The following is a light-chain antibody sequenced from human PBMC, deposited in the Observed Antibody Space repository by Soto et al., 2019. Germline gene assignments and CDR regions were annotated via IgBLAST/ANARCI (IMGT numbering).Light chain of an antibody. J-gene: IGLJ2*01. Sequence: QPVLTQSPSASGTPGQGVTISCSGGSSNVGSNYVYWYQQLPGTAPKLIIYRSSHRPSGVPDRFSGSESGTSASLAISGLRPEDEADYYCATWDDSLSGVVFGGGTKVTVL. V-gene: IGLV1-47*01. CDR3: ATWDDSLSGVV. CDR1: SSNVGSNY. CDR2: RSS.